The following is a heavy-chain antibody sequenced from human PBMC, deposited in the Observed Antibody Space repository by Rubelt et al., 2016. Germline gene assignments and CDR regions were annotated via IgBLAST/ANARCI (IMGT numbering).Heavy chain of an antibody. Sequence: QVQLVESGGGVVQPGRSLRLSCAASGFTFSSYGMHWVRQAPGKGLEWVAVIWYDGSNKYYADSVKGRFTISRDNSKNTLYLQMNSLGAEDTAVYYWARDRAGSSSWYPVFGAFDIWGQGTMVTVSS. CDR1: GFTFSSYG. V-gene: IGHV3-33*01. CDR2: IWYDGSNK. D-gene: IGHD6-13*01. J-gene: IGHJ3*02. CDR3: ARDRAGSSSWYPVFGAFDI.